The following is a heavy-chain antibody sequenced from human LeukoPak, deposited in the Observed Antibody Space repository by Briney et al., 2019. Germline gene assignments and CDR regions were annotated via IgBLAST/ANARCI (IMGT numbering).Heavy chain of an antibody. D-gene: IGHD3-10*01. Sequence: SETLSLTCTVSGGSISSYYWSWIRQPAGKGPEWIGRIYTSGSTNYNPSLKSRVTMSVDTSKNQFSLKLSSVTAADTAVYYCARDNFWVSRAGHYYGSGSYLWFDPWGQGTLVTVSS. V-gene: IGHV4-4*07. CDR1: GGSISSYY. J-gene: IGHJ5*02. CDR2: IYTSGST. CDR3: ARDNFWVSRAGHYYGSGSYLWFDP.